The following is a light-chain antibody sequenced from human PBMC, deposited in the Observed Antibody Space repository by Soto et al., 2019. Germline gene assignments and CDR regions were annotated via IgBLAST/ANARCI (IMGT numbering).Light chain of an antibody. V-gene: IGLV2-18*02. CDR2: EVN. Sequence: QSALTQPPSVSGSPGQSVTISCTGTVSDLGSYDRVSWYQQPPGTAPKLIIYEVNHRPSGVPDRFSGSKSGNTASLTISGLRAEDEADYYCSSYTGSRTVVFGGGTKLTVL. CDR3: SSYTGSRTVV. CDR1: VSDLGSYDR. J-gene: IGLJ2*01.